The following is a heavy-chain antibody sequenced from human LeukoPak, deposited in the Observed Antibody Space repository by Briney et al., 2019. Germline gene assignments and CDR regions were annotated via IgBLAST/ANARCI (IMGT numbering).Heavy chain of an antibody. CDR2: ISYDGSNK. CDR1: GFTFSSHG. J-gene: IGHJ3*02. Sequence: GRSLRLSCAASGFTFSSHGMHWVRQAPGKGRDWVAVISYDGSNKYYADSVKGRFTISRDNSKNTLYLQMNSLRAEDTAVYYCAKDFSSSWHGAFDTWGQGTMVTVSS. D-gene: IGHD6-13*01. V-gene: IGHV3-30*18. CDR3: AKDFSSSWHGAFDT.